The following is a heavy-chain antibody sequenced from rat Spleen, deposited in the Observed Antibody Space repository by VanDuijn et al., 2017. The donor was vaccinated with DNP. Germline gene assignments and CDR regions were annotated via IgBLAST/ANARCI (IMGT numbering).Heavy chain of an antibody. CDR1: GFTFSNYD. J-gene: IGHJ2*01. CDR3: ATHSTYYLEY. D-gene: IGHD1-2*01. Sequence: EVQLVESGGGLVQPGRSLKLSCAASGFTFSNYDMAWVRQAPTKGLEWVASISPSGGSTYYRDSVKGRFTVSRDNAKSTLYLQMDSLRSEDTATYYCATHSTYYLEYWVQGGRVTVSA. V-gene: IGHV5-25*01. CDR2: ISPSGGST.